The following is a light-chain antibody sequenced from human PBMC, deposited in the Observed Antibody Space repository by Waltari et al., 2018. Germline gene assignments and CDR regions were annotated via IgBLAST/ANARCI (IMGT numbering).Light chain of an antibody. CDR2: EVS. CDR3: SSYTSSSTLV. Sequence: QSALTQPASGSGSPGQSITISGTGTSSDVGGYTYVSWYQQHPGKAPKLMIYEVSNRPSGVSNRFSGSKSGNTASLTISGLQAEDEADYYCSSYTSSSTLVFGGGTKLTVL. V-gene: IGLV2-14*01. J-gene: IGLJ2*01. CDR1: SSDVGGYTY.